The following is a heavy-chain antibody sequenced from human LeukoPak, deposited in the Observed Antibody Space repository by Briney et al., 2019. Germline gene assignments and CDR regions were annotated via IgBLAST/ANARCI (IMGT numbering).Heavy chain of an antibody. J-gene: IGHJ6*03. Sequence: SETLSLTCTVSGGSISSGHYYWSWIRPHPGKGLEWIGYIYYSGSTHYNPYLKSRITISIDTSKSQFSLKLSSVTAADTAVYYCARAGLLVASYFYYIDVWGKGSTVTVSS. CDR3: ARAGLLVASYFYYIDV. CDR1: GGSISSGHYY. CDR2: IYYSGST. V-gene: IGHV4-31*03. D-gene: IGHD2-15*01.